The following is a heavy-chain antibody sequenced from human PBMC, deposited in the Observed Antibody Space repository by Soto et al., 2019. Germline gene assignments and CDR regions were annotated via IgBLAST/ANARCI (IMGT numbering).Heavy chain of an antibody. CDR1: GGSISSSSYY. CDR2: IFYSGST. V-gene: IGHV4-39*01. CDR3: ARHLTYCSAGSCYSDFPYYAIDV. Sequence: SETLSLTCTVSGGSISSSSYYWGWIRQPPGKGLEWIGSIFYSGSTYYNPSLKSRVTISVDTSKNQFSLKLSSVTAADTAVYYCARHLTYCSAGSCYSDFPYYAIDVWGQGTTVT. D-gene: IGHD2-15*01. J-gene: IGHJ6*02.